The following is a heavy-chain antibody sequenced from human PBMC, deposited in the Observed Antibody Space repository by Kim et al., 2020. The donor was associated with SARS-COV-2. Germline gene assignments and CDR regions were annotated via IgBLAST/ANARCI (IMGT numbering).Heavy chain of an antibody. CDR3: ARDRGTYSSSWFNWFDP. CDR1: GYTFTSYA. D-gene: IGHD6-13*01. V-gene: IGHV1-3*01. Sequence: ASVKVSCKASGYTFTSYAMHWVRQAPGQRLEWMGWINAGNGNTKYSQKFQGRVTITRDTSASTAYMELSSLRSEDTAVYYCARDRGTYSSSWFNWFDPWGQGTLVTVSS. J-gene: IGHJ5*02. CDR2: INAGNGNT.